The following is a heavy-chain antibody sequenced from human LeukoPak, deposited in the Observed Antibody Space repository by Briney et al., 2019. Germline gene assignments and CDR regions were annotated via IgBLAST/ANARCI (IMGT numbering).Heavy chain of an antibody. CDR2: ISGSGGST. CDR1: GFTFSSYA. CDR3: AKIRGYSGYEPIDY. V-gene: IGHV3-23*01. Sequence: GGSLRLSCAASGFTFSSYAMSWVRQAPGKGLEWVSAISGSGGSTYYADSVKGRFTISRDNSKNTLYLQMNSLRAEDTAVYYCAKIRGYSGYEPIDYWGQGTLVTVSS. D-gene: IGHD5-12*01. J-gene: IGHJ4*02.